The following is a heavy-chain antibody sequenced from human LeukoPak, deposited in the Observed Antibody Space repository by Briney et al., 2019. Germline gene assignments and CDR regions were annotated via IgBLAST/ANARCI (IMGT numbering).Heavy chain of an antibody. CDR3: ARVVPYYYDSSGSIDY. CDR1: GGSISSYY. Sequence: SETLPLTCTVSGGSISSYYWSWIRQPPGKGLEWIGYIYYSGSTNYNPSLKSRVTISVDTSKNQFSLKLSSVTAADTAVYYCARVVPYYYDSSGSIDYWGQGTLVTVSS. J-gene: IGHJ4*02. D-gene: IGHD3-22*01. V-gene: IGHV4-59*01. CDR2: IYYSGST.